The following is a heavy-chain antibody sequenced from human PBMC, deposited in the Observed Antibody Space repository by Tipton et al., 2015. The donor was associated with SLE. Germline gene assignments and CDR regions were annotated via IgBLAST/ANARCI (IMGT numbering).Heavy chain of an antibody. J-gene: IGHJ3*02. CDR3: AKDRGYDFWSGLDAFDI. CDR2: MSGSGGST. Sequence: SLRLSCAASGFTFSSYAMSWVRQAPGKGLEWVSGMSGSGGSTSYGDSVKGRFTISRDNSKNTLYLQMNSLRAEDTAVYYCAKDRGYDFWSGLDAFDIWGQGTMVTVSS. D-gene: IGHD3-3*01. CDR1: GFTFSSYA. V-gene: IGHV3-23*01.